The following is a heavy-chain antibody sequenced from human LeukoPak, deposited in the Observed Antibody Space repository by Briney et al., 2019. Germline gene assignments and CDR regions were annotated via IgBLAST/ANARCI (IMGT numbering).Heavy chain of an antibody. CDR2: IKQDGSEK. J-gene: IGHJ2*01. Sequence: GGSLRLSCAASGFTVSSNYMSWVRQAPGKGLEWVANIKQDGSEKYYVDSVKGRFTLSRDSAKNSLYPQMNSLRAEDTAVYYCARAEWSNWYFDLWGRGTLVTVSS. D-gene: IGHD3-3*01. CDR3: ARAEWSNWYFDL. V-gene: IGHV3-7*03. CDR1: GFTVSSNY.